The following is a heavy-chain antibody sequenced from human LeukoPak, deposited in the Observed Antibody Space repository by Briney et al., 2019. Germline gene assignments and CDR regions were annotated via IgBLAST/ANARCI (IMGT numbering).Heavy chain of an antibody. Sequence: SVKVSCKASGGTSSSYAISWVRQDPGQGLEWMGRIIPILGIANYAQKFQGRVTITADKSTSTAYMELSSLRSEDTAVYYCARVRDTAMVTGAFDIWGQGTMVTVSS. CDR2: IIPILGIA. CDR3: ARVRDTAMVTGAFDI. V-gene: IGHV1-69*04. CDR1: GGTSSSYA. D-gene: IGHD5-18*01. J-gene: IGHJ3*02.